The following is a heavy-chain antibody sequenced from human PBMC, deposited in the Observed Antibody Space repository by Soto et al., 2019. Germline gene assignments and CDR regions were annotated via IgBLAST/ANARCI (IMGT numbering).Heavy chain of an antibody. CDR3: ARSPYDFWSGNWFDP. J-gene: IGHJ5*02. CDR2: IYYSGST. Sequence: QVQLQESGPGLVKPSETLSLTCTVSGGSISSYYWSWIRQPPGKGLEWIGYIYYSGSTNYNPSLKSRVTIEVDTSKNQFPLKLSSVTAADTAVYYCARSPYDFWSGNWFDPWGQGTLVTVSS. D-gene: IGHD3-3*01. CDR1: GGSISSYY. V-gene: IGHV4-59*01.